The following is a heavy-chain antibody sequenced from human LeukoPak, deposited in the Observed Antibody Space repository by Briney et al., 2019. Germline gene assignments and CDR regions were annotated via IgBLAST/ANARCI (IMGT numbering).Heavy chain of an antibody. J-gene: IGHJ6*03. CDR2: IYHSGST. Sequence: SGTLSLTCAVSGGSISSSNWWSWVRQPPGKGLEWIGEIYHSGSTNYNPSLKSRVTISVDRSKNQFSLKLSSVTAADTAVYYCARNVDIVAGGYYYYYMDVWGKGTTVTVSS. CDR1: GGSISSSNW. D-gene: IGHD5-12*01. V-gene: IGHV4-4*02. CDR3: ARNVDIVAGGYYYYYMDV.